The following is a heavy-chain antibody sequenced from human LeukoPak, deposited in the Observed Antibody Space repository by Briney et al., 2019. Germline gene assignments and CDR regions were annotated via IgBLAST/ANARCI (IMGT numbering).Heavy chain of an antibody. CDR1: GFTFSSYG. D-gene: IGHD1-26*01. J-gene: IGHJ4*02. V-gene: IGHV4-39*07. Sequence: PGGSLRLSCAASGFTFSSYGMHWVRQPPGKGLEWIGSIYYSGSTYYNPSLKSRVTISVDTSKNQFSLKLSSVTAADTAVYYCARAGVVGATFDYWGQGTLVTVSS. CDR2: IYYSGST. CDR3: ARAGVVGATFDY.